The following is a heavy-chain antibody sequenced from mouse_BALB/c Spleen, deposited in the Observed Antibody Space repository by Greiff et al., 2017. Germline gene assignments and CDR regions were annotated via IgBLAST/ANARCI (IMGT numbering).Heavy chain of an antibody. V-gene: IGHV5-6-5*01. CDR3: ARALITTVVATDYAMDY. CDR2: ISSGGST. CDR1: GFTFSSYA. Sequence: EVKLQESGGGLVKPGGSLKLSCAASGFTFSSYAMSWVRQTPEKRLEWVASISSGGSTYYPDSVKGRFTISRDNARNILYLQMSSLRSEDTAMYYCARALITTVVATDYAMDYWGQGTSVTVSS. D-gene: IGHD1-1*01. J-gene: IGHJ4*01.